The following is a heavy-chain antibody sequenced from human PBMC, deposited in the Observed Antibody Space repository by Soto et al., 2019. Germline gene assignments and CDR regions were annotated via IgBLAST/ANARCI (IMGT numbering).Heavy chain of an antibody. Sequence: GARRISCAAPGCSFRSHAMSWVRQAPGEGLEWVSAVSGGGGSSFYADSVKGRFTISRDNSKNTVSLQMSGLRVEDTALYYCVRGLLAFFDFWGQGTPVTVYS. D-gene: IGHD3-3*02. CDR1: GCSFRSHA. J-gene: IGHJ4*02. V-gene: IGHV3-23*01. CDR2: VSGGGGSS. CDR3: VRGLLAFFDF.